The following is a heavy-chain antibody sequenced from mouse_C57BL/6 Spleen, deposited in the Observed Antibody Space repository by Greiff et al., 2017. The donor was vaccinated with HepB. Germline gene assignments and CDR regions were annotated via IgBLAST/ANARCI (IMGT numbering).Heavy chain of an antibody. J-gene: IGHJ4*01. V-gene: IGHV5-17*01. D-gene: IGHD3-2*02. CDR3: ARETAQATLYYYAMDY. Sequence: EVKLMESGGGLVKPGGSLKLSCAASGFTFSDYGMHWVRQAPEKGLEWVAYISSGSSTIYYADTVKGRFTISRDNAKNTLFLQMTSLRSEDTAMYYCARETAQATLYYYAMDYWGQGTSVTVSS. CDR2: ISSGSSTI. CDR1: GFTFSDYG.